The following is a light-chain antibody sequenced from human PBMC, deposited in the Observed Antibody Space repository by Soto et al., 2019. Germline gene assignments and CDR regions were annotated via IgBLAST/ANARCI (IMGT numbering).Light chain of an antibody. CDR3: QQSYSVSRT. V-gene: IGKV1-39*01. CDR2: AAS. CDR1: QTIFCY. Sequence: DIQMTQSPSSLSASVGDRVTITCRASQTIFCYLNWYPQKLGKAPNLLIYAASRLQSGVPSRFSGSGSGTDFTLTISSLQPEDFATDYCQQSYSVSRTFGQGTKVDIK. J-gene: IGKJ1*01.